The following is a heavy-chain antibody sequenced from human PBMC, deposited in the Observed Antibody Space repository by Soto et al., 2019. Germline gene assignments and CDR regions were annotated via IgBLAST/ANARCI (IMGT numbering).Heavy chain of an antibody. CDR3: ARGKTLYSGTQRGLDY. D-gene: IGHD1-26*01. CDR1: GGSISSSNW. CDR2: IYHSGST. Sequence: KPSETLSLTCAVSGGSISSSNWWSWVRQPPGKGLEWIGEIYHSGSTNYNPSLKSRVTISVDKSKNQFSLKLSSVTAADTAVYYCARGKTLYSGTQRGLDYWGQGTLVTVSS. J-gene: IGHJ4*02. V-gene: IGHV4-4*02.